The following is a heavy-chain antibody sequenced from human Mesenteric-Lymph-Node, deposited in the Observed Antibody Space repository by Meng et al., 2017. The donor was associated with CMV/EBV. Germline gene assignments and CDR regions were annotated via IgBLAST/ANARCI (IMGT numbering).Heavy chain of an antibody. D-gene: IGHD2-2*02. V-gene: IGHV3-33*06. Sequence: SLKISCAASVFDFSRYGMHWVRQAPGKGLEWVAIVGYDGSGEEYGDSVKGRFTISRDNSKTTLYLQMNSLRPEDTAVYYCAKNRVSYTSSTALDYWGQGSQVTVSS. CDR3: AKNRVSYTSSTALDY. CDR2: VGYDGSGE. CDR1: VFDFSRYG. J-gene: IGHJ4*02.